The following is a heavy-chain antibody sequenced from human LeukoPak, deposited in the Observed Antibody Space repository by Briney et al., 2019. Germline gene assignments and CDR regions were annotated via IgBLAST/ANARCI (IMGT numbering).Heavy chain of an antibody. V-gene: IGHV1-18*01. J-gene: IGHJ5*02. Sequence: ASVKVSCKASGYTFTSYGISWVRQAPGQGLEWMGWISAYNGNTNYAQKLQGRVTMTTDTSTSTAYMELRSLRSDDTAVYCCARALVVPAAYRDDWFDPWGQGTLVTVSS. CDR1: GYTFTSYG. D-gene: IGHD2-2*01. CDR3: ARALVVPAAYRDDWFDP. CDR2: ISAYNGNT.